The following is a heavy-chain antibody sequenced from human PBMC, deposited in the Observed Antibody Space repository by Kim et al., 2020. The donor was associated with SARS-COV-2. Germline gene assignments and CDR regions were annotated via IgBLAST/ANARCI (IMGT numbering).Heavy chain of an antibody. V-gene: IGHV3-33*01. CDR2: IWYDGSNK. Sequence: GGSLRLSCAASGFTFSSYGMHWVRQAPGKGLEWVAVIWYDGSNKYYADSVKGRFTISRDNSKNTLYLQMNSLRAEDTAVYYCAREIFIGVGATTAAFDIWGQGTMVTVSS. D-gene: IGHD1-26*01. CDR1: GFTFSSYG. J-gene: IGHJ3*02. CDR3: AREIFIGVGATTAAFDI.